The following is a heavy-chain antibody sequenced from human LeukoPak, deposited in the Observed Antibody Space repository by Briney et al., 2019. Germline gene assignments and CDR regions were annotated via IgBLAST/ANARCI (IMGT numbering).Heavy chain of an antibody. V-gene: IGHV4-39*07. CDR3: AREARAKDSYYYMDV. J-gene: IGHJ6*03. CDR1: GGSISSSSYY. D-gene: IGHD4/OR15-4a*01. CDR2: IYYSGST. Sequence: KTSETLSLTCTVSGGSISSSSYYWGWIRQPPGKGLEWIGSIYYSGSTYYNPSLKSRVTISVDTSKNQFSLKLSSVTAADTAVYYCAREARAKDSYYYMDVWGKGTTVTVSS.